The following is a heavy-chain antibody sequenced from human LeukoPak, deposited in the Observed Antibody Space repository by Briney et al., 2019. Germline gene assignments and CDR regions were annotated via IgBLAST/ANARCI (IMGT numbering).Heavy chain of an antibody. Sequence: SQTLSLTCTVSGGSISSGSYYWSWIRQPAGKGLEWIGRIYTSGSTNYNPSLKSRVTISVDTSKSQFSLKLSSVTAADTAVYYCARSEVVPAYYYGMDVWGQGTTVTVSS. J-gene: IGHJ6*02. CDR1: GGSISSGSYY. D-gene: IGHD2-2*01. CDR3: ARSEVVPAYYYGMDV. V-gene: IGHV4-61*02. CDR2: IYTSGST.